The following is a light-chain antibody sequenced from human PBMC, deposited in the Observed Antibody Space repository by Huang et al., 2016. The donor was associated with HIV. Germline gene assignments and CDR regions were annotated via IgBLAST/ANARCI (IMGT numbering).Light chain of an antibody. CDR2: DAS. Sequence: EIVLTQSPATLSLSPGESTTLSYRASQSVSSNLAGYQQNPGQAPGLLIYDASNRATGIPARFSGSGSGTDFTLTISSLEPEDFAVYYCQHRRNWPLTFGGGTKVEIK. CDR3: QHRRNWPLT. CDR1: QSVSSN. V-gene: IGKV3-11*01. J-gene: IGKJ4*01.